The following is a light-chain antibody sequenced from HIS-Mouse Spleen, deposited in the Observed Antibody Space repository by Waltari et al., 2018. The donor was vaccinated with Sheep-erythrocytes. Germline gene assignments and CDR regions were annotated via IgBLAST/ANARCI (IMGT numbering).Light chain of an antibody. Sequence: SYELTQPPSVSVSPGQTASITCSGDKLGDKYACWYQQKPGQSPVLVIYQDSTRPSGSPERFSGSNSGNTATLTMSGTQAMDEADYYCQAWDSSTAWNVVFGGGTKLTVL. CDR1: KLGDKY. J-gene: IGLJ2*01. CDR3: QAWDSSTAWNVV. V-gene: IGLV3-1*01. CDR2: QDS.